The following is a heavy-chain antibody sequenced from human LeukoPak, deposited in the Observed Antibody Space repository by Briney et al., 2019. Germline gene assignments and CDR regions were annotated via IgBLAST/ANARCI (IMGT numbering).Heavy chain of an antibody. CDR1: GGSISSSSYY. Sequence: ETLSLTCTVSGGSISSSSYYWGWIRQPPGKGLEWVSSISGGSTYYADSRKGRFTISRDNSKNTLHLQMNSLRAEDTAGVTMAYRQTPYYYYYMDVWGKGTTVTVSS. CDR3: AYRQTPYYYYYMDV. V-gene: IGHV3-38-3*01. D-gene: IGHD3-10*01. J-gene: IGHJ6*03. CDR2: ISGGST.